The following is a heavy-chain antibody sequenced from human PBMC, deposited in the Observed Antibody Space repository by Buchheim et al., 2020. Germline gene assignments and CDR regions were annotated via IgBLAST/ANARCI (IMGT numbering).Heavy chain of an antibody. D-gene: IGHD6-13*01. CDR2: ISYDGSNK. CDR3: ARAPYSSSWYGGIRFDY. J-gene: IGHJ4*02. Sequence: QVQLVESGGGVVQPGRSLRLSCAASGFTFSSYAMHWVRQAPGKGLEWVAVISYDGSNKYYADSVKGRFTISRDNSKNTLYLPMNSLRAEDTAVYYCARAPYSSSWYGGIRFDYWGQGTL. V-gene: IGHV3-30*04. CDR1: GFTFSSYA.